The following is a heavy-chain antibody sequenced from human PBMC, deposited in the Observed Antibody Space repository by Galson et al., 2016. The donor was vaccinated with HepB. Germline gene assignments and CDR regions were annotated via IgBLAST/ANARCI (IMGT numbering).Heavy chain of an antibody. CDR2: VSWNSAET. Sequence: SLRLSCAASGFRFDDYAMHWVRQPPGKGLEWVSSVSWNSAETLYADSVKGRLTISRDSAKTSVYLQMDSLRTEDTARYYCARGRTPPPRAHRSSPWR. D-gene: IGHD3-10*01. CDR3: ARGRTPPPRAHRSSP. J-gene: IGHJ5*02. CDR1: GFRFDDYA. V-gene: IGHV3-9*01.